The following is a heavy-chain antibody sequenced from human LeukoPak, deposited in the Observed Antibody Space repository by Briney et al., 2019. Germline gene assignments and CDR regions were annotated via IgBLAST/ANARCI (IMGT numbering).Heavy chain of an antibody. CDR2: ISYDGSNK. CDR1: GFTFSSYA. V-gene: IGHV3-30-3*01. D-gene: IGHD2-2*01. Sequence: GGSLRLSCAASGFTFSSYAMHWVRQAPGKGLEWVALISYDGSNKYYADSVKGRFTISRDNSKNTLYLQMNSLRAEDTAVYYCAKDQYCTSTSCYVGYWGQGTLVTVSS. J-gene: IGHJ4*02. CDR3: AKDQYCTSTSCYVGY.